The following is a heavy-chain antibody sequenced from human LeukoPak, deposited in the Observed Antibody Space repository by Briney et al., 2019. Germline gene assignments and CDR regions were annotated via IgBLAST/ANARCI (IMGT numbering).Heavy chain of an antibody. V-gene: IGHV3-23*01. Sequence: GGSLRLSCAASGFTFSSYAMSWVRQAPGKGLEWVSAISGSGGSTYYADSVKGRFTISRDNSKNTLYLQMNSLRAEDTAVYYCAKDGKQWLANRIDYWGQGTLVTVSS. CDR2: ISGSGGST. CDR1: GFTFSSYA. D-gene: IGHD6-19*01. J-gene: IGHJ4*02. CDR3: AKDGKQWLANRIDY.